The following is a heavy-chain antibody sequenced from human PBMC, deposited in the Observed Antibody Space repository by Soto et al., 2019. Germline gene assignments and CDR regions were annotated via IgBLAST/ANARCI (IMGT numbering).Heavy chain of an antibody. CDR2: IIPIRGIA. V-gene: IGHV1-69*02. J-gene: IGHJ5*02. CDR1: GGPFSSYT. Sequence: SVKGSCKATGGPFSSYTISWVRQAPGQGLEWMGRIIPIRGIANYAQKFQGRVTMTGDNSTSTAYMELSSLRSEDTAVYYCARGGRGVGSWFDPWGQGTLVTVSS. D-gene: IGHD3-10*01. CDR3: ARGGRGVGSWFDP.